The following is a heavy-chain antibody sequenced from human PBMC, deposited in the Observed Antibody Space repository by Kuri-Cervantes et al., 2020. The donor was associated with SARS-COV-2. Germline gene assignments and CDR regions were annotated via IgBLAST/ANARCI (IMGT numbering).Heavy chain of an antibody. V-gene: IGHV2-26*01. CDR3: ARTAIMVRGVSMDV. J-gene: IGHJ6*03. CDR1: GFSLSNARMG. D-gene: IGHD3-10*01. CDR2: IFSNDEK. Sequence: SGPTLVRPTETLTLTCTVSGFSLSNARMGVSWIRQPPGKALEWLAHIFSNDEKSFSTSLKSRLTISKDHSKSQVVLTMTNMDPVETATYYCARTAIMVRGVSMDVWGKGTTVTVSS.